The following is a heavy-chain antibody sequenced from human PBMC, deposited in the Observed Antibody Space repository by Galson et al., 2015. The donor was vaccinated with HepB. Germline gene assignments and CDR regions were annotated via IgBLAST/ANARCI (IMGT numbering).Heavy chain of an antibody. CDR3: ARETSRDGYNYPNWFDP. CDR2: IWYDGSNK. Sequence: SLRLSCAASGFTFSSYGMHWVRQAPGKGLEWVAVIWYDGSNKYYADSVKGRFTISRDNSKNTLYLQMNSLRAEDTAVYYCARETSRDGYNYPNWFDPWGQGTLVTVSS. D-gene: IGHD5-24*01. CDR1: GFTFSSYG. V-gene: IGHV3-33*01. J-gene: IGHJ5*02.